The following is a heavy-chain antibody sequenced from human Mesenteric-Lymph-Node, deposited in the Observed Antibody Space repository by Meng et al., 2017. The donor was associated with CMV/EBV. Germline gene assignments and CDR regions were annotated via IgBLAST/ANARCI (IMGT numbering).Heavy chain of an antibody. Sequence: SVKVSCKASGGTFSSYAISWVRQAPGQGLEWMGGIIPIFGTANYAQKFQGRVTITTDESTSTAYMELSSLRSEDTAVYYCARGGATMLGHYGMDVWGQGTTVTVSS. V-gene: IGHV1-69*05. CDR3: ARGGATMLGHYGMDV. J-gene: IGHJ6*02. CDR1: GGTFSSYA. CDR2: IIPIFGTA. D-gene: IGHD3-10*02.